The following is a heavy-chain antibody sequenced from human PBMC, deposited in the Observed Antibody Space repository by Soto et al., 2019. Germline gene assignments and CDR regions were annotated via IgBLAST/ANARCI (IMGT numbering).Heavy chain of an antibody. CDR3: AKDGGITIFGLREGMDV. D-gene: IGHD3-3*01. J-gene: IGHJ6*02. CDR2: ISYDGSNK. Sequence: GGSLRLSCAASGFTFSSYGMHWVRQAPGKGLEWVAVISYDGSNKYYADSVKGRFTISRDNSKNTLYLQMNSLRAEDTAVYYCAKDGGITIFGLREGMDVWGQGTTVTVSS. V-gene: IGHV3-30*18. CDR1: GFTFSSYG.